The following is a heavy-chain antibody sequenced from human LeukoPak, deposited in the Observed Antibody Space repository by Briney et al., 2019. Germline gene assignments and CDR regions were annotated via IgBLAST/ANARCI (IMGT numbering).Heavy chain of an antibody. CDR1: GFTFSNAW. CDR2: IKSKTDGGTT. Sequence: GGSLRLSCAASGFTFSNAWMSWVRQAPGKGLEWGGRIKSKTDGGTTDYAAPVKGRFTISRDDSKNTLYLQMNSLKTEDTAVYYCTTDRGEYYDILTGYYSYWGQGTLVTVSS. V-gene: IGHV3-15*01. CDR3: TTDRGEYYDILTGYYSY. J-gene: IGHJ4*02. D-gene: IGHD3-9*01.